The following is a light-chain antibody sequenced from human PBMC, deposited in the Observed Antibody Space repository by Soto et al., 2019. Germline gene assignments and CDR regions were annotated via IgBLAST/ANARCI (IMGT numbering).Light chain of an antibody. CDR2: LNSDGSH. CDR3: QTWGTGIVV. J-gene: IGLJ2*01. Sequence: QLVLTQSPSASASLGASVKVTCTLSSGHSSYAIAWHQQQPEKGPRYLMHLNSDGSHTKGDGIPDRFSGSSSGAERYLTISSLQSEDEADYFCQTWGTGIVVFGGGTKVTVL. CDR1: SGHSSYA. V-gene: IGLV4-69*01.